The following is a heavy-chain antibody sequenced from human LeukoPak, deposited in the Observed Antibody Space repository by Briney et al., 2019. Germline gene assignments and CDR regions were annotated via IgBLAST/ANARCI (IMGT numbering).Heavy chain of an antibody. CDR2: ISSSSSTI. CDR3: ARDFLEDDY. Sequence: GGSLRLSCAASGFTFSNYNMNWVRQAPGKGPEWVSYISSSSSTIHYAESVKGRFTISRDNARNSLYLQMNSLRAEDTAVYYCARDFLEDDYWGQGTLVTVSS. D-gene: IGHD3-3*01. J-gene: IGHJ4*02. CDR1: GFTFSNYN. V-gene: IGHV3-48*01.